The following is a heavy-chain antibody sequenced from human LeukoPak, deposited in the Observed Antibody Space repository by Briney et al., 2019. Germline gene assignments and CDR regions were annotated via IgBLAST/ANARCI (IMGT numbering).Heavy chain of an antibody. CDR3: ARIYLKMVSAS. V-gene: IGHV3-7*01. Sequence: PGGSLRLSCGASGFIFSHYWMSWVRQAPGKGLEWVANIKRDGSVKYYVDSLKGRFTISRDNAKNSVSLQMNSLRAEDTAVYYCARIYLKMVSASWGQGTLVTVSS. CDR1: GFIFSHYW. CDR2: IKRDGSVK. D-gene: IGHD2-8*01. J-gene: IGHJ5*02.